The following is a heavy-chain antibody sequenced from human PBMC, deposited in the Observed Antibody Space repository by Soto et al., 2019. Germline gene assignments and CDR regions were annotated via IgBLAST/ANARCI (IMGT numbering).Heavy chain of an antibody. V-gene: IGHV3-21*04. CDR1: GFTFRSFT. CDR2: ISSNSAYI. D-gene: IGHD1-20*01. CDR3: ARDSYNWGFDY. J-gene: IGHJ4*02. Sequence: GGSLRLSCAASGFTFRSFTMNWVRQAPGKGLEWVSTISSNSAYIYYTDALRGRFTISRDNAKNSLHLQMNSLRAEDTAVYYCARDSYNWGFDYWGQGTLVTVSS.